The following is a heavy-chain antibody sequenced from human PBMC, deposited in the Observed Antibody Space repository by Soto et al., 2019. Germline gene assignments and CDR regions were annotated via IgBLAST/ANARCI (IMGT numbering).Heavy chain of an antibody. CDR1: GGSISSSSYY. J-gene: IGHJ6*02. CDR3: ARQGKYSSSLNYYGMDV. V-gene: IGHV4-39*01. Sequence: PSETLSLTCTVSGGSISSSSYYWGWIRQPPGRRLEWIGSIYYSGSTYYNPSLKSRVTISVDTSKNQFSLKLSSVTAADMAVYYCARQGKYSSSLNYYGMDVWGQGTTVTVSS. CDR2: IYYSGST. D-gene: IGHD6-13*01.